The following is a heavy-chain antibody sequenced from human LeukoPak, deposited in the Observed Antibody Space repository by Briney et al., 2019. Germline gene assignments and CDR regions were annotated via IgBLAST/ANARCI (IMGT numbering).Heavy chain of an antibody. CDR3: AQSGRSTFWY. J-gene: IGHJ4*02. CDR1: GFTFSDHW. CDR2: IKEDGSEK. Sequence: GGSLRFSCGASGFTFSDHWMSWVRQAPGKGMEWVANIKEDGSEKYYVDSVRGRFTISRDNVKNSLHLQMNSLRVEDTAVYYCAQSGRSTFWYWGQGALVSVSS. D-gene: IGHD2/OR15-2a*01. V-gene: IGHV3-7*01.